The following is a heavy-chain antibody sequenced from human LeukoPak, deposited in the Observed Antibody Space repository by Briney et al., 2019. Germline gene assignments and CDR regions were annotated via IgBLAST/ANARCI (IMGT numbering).Heavy chain of an antibody. CDR3: AKAPYSGYDPGIDY. J-gene: IGHJ4*02. Sequence: GGSLRLSCAASGFTFSSYAMSWVRQAPGKGLEWVSAISGSGGSTYYADSVKGRFTISRDNSKTTLYLQMNSLRAENTAVYYCAKAPYSGYDPGIDYWGQGTLFTVSS. V-gene: IGHV3-23*01. D-gene: IGHD5-12*01. CDR2: ISGSGGST. CDR1: GFTFSSYA.